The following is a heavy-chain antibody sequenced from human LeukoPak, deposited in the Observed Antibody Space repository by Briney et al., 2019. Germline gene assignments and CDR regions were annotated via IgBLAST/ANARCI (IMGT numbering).Heavy chain of an antibody. V-gene: IGHV3-30*04. D-gene: IGHD6-6*01. CDR3: AIHSPYSSTSRPQRTNMDV. J-gene: IGHJ6*03. CDR2: ISYDGSNK. CDR1: GFTFSSYA. Sequence: GGSLRLSCAASGFTFSSYAMHWVRQAPGKGLEWVAVISYDGSNKYYADSVKGRFTISRDNSNNTLYLQMNSLRVEDTAVYYCAIHSPYSSTSRPQRTNMDVWGKGTTVTVSS.